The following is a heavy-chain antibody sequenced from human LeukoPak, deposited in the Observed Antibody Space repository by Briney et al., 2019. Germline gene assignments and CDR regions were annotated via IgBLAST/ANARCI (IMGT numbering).Heavy chain of an antibody. J-gene: IGHJ3*02. Sequence: GGSLRLSCVASGFTFSSYAMHWVRQAPGKGLEWVAVISYDGSNKYYADSVKGRFTISRDNSKNTLYLQMNSLRAEDTAVYYCAREGASVAGTDTTNAFDIWGQGTMVTVSS. D-gene: IGHD6-19*01. CDR3: AREGASVAGTDTTNAFDI. CDR2: ISYDGSNK. CDR1: GFTFSSYA. V-gene: IGHV3-30-3*01.